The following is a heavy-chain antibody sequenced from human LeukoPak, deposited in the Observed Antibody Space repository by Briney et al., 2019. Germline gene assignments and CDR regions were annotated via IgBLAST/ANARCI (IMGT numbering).Heavy chain of an antibody. CDR1: GFNLDDYY. Sequence: PGGSLRLSCVGSGFNLDDYYMSWIRQAPGKGLEWVAYISSSSGAFYYSDSVKGRFTISRDNAKNSLYLQMNSLRAEDTALYYCARDYNPLVTDQEYYFDYWGQGTLVTVSS. CDR2: ISSSSGAF. J-gene: IGHJ4*02. CDR3: ARDYNPLVTDQEYYFDY. V-gene: IGHV3-11*01. D-gene: IGHD2-21*02.